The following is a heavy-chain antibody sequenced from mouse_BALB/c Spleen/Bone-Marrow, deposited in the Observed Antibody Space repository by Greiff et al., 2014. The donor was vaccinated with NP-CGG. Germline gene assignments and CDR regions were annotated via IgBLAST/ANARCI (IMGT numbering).Heavy chain of an antibody. Sequence: VQLQQSGAELARPGASVKLSCKASGYTFTDYYINWVKQRTGQGLERIGEIYPGSGKTYHNEKFKGKATLTADKSSSTAYMQLSSLTSEDSAVYFCAGNWDWGQGTLVTVSA. V-gene: IGHV1-77*01. J-gene: IGHJ3*01. CDR2: IYPGSGKT. CDR1: GYTFTDYY. D-gene: IGHD4-1*01. CDR3: AGNWD.